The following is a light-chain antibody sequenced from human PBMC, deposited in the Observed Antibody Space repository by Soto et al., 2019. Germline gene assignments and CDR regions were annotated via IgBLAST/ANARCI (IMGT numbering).Light chain of an antibody. J-gene: IGKJ1*01. Sequence: EIVMTQSPATLSVSPGERATLSCRASQSVRSNLAWYQQKPGQAPRLLIDGASTRATGIPARFSGSGSGTEFTFTISSLQSEDFAVYYCLQYNNWVPTFGQGTKVEIK. CDR3: LQYNNWVPT. V-gene: IGKV3-15*01. CDR2: GAS. CDR1: QSVRSN.